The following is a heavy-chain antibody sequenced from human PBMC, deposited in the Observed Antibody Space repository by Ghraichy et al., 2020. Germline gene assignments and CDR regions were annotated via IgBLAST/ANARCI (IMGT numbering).Heavy chain of an antibody. CDR3: ASDRGVRFPQIDY. CDR1: GFTFSSYW. J-gene: IGHJ4*02. Sequence: GGSLRLSCAASGFTFSSYWMHWVRQAPGKGLVWVSRINSDGSSTSYADSVKGRFTISRDNAKNTLYLQMNSLRAEDTAVYYCASDRGVRFPQIDYWGQGTLVTVSS. D-gene: IGHD3-10*01. CDR2: INSDGSST. V-gene: IGHV3-74*01.